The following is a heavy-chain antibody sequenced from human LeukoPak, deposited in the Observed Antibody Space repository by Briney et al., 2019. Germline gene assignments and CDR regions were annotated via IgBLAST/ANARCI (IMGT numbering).Heavy chain of an antibody. CDR3: ARVFVAPEPKVGLNWLDP. CDR2: IYYGGST. V-gene: IGHV4-30-4*08. CDR1: GGSISSGDYY. D-gene: IGHD2-2*01. Sequence: PSETLSLTCTVSGGSISSGDYYWSWIRQPPGKGLEWFGYIYYGGSTYYNPSLKSRVTISVDTSKNQFSLKLSSVTAADTAVYYCARVFVAPEPKVGLNWLDPWGQGTLVTVSS. J-gene: IGHJ5*02.